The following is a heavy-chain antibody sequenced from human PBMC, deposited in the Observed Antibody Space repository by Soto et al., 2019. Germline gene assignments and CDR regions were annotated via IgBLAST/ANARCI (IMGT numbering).Heavy chain of an antibody. D-gene: IGHD3-10*01. V-gene: IGHV3-30-3*01. CDR3: ARERRSYYYGSGSYYRVYYGMDV. Sequence: QVQLVESGGGVVQPGRSLRLSCAASGFTFSSYAMHWVRQAPGKGLEWVAVISYDGSNKYYADSVKGRFTISRDNSKNTLDLQMNSLRAEDTAVYYCARERRSYYYGSGSYYRVYYGMDVWGQGTTVTVSS. J-gene: IGHJ6*02. CDR2: ISYDGSNK. CDR1: GFTFSSYA.